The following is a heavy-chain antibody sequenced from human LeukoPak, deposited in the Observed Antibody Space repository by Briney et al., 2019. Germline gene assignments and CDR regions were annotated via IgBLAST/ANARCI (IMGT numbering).Heavy chain of an antibody. CDR3: AGGTVGRTYCGGDCYSPIDY. D-gene: IGHD2-21*01. J-gene: IGHJ4*01. V-gene: IGHV4-61*02. Sequence: SQTLSLTCTVSGGSISSGSYYWSWIRQPAGKGLEWIGRMYSSGSTNYNPSLKSRVTISVDTSKNQFSLKLSSVTAADTAVYYCAGGTVGRTYCGGDCYSPIDYWGQGSLVTVSS. CDR2: MYSSGST. CDR1: GGSISSGSYY.